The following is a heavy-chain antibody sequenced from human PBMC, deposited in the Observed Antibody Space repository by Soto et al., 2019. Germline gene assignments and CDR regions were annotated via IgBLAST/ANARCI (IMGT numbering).Heavy chain of an antibody. CDR2: VNWNGGST. V-gene: IGHV3-20*04. CDR3: VRGASLNFDY. J-gene: IGHJ4*02. D-gene: IGHD1-26*01. Sequence: VQLVESGGGVLRPAGSLRLSCAASGFTFDDYGMSWARQAPGKGLEWVSGVNWNGGSTGYADSVKGRFTISRDNAKNSLYLQMNSLRAEDTAFYYCVRGASLNFDYWGQGTLVTVSS. CDR1: GFTFDDYG.